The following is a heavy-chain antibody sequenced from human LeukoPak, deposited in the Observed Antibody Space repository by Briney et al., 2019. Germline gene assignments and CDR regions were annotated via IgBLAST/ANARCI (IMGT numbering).Heavy chain of an antibody. J-gene: IGHJ4*02. V-gene: IGHV4-59*01. D-gene: IGHD4-23*01. Sequence: SETLSLTCTVSGSSISSYYWSWIRQPPGKGLEWIGYIYYSGSTNYSPSLKSRVTISVDTSKNQFSLKLSSVTAADTAVYYCARVEIRWLAFDYWGQGTLVTVSS. CDR2: IYYSGST. CDR3: ARVEIRWLAFDY. CDR1: GSSISSYY.